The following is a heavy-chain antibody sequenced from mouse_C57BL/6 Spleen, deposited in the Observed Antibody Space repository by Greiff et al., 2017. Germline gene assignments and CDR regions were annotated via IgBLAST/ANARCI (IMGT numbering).Heavy chain of an antibody. CDR1: GYTFTSYW. J-gene: IGHJ2*01. CDR3: AIEGGYYTYYFDY. CDR2: IHPSDSDT. V-gene: IGHV1-74*01. Sequence: VQLQQPGAELVKPGASVKVSCKASGYTFTSYWMHWVKQRPGQGLEWIGRIHPSDSDTNYNQKFQGKATLTVDKSSSTAYMQLSSLTSEDSAVYYCAIEGGYYTYYFDYWGQGTTLTVSS. D-gene: IGHD2-3*01.